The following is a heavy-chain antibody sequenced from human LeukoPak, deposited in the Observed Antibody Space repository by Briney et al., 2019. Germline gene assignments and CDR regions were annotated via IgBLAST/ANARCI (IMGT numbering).Heavy chain of an antibody. CDR2: INPSGGST. D-gene: IGHD6-13*01. V-gene: IGHV1-46*01. CDR3: ARETDPNEAAGLQGFDY. Sequence: GASVKVSCKASGYTFTSYYMHWVRQAPGQGLEWMGIINPSGGSTSYAQKFQGRVTMTRDTSTSTVYMELSSLRSEDTAVYYCARETDPNEAAGLQGFDYWGQGTLVTVSS. CDR1: GYTFTSYY. J-gene: IGHJ4*02.